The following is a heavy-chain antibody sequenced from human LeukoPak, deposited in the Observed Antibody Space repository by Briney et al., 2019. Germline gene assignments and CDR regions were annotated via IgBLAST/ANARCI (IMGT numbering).Heavy chain of an antibody. V-gene: IGHV3-23*01. J-gene: IGHJ5*02. CDR1: DFRFSSYA. CDR3: AKEVEPLWSGYTWFDP. CDR2: IGGSGVST. D-gene: IGHD3-3*01. Sequence: GGSLRLSCVLSDFRFSSYAVSWVRQAPGRGLEWVSGIGGSGVSTFYADSVKGRFSISRDNSKNTVFLQMDSLRVEDTAVYHCAKEVEPLWSGYTWFDPWGQGTLVTVSS.